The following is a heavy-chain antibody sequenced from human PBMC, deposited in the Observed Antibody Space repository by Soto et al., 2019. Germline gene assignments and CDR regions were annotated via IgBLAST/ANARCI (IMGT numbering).Heavy chain of an antibody. J-gene: IGHJ4*02. CDR2: ISYDGSAK. Sequence: GGSLGLSCAASGFTFSTYGMHWVRQAPGKGLEWVAVISYDGSAKYYADSVKGRFTISRDNSKNTLYLQMNSLRAEDTAVFYSAKEGGGQGYSYVFGYWGQGALVPVSS. CDR1: GFTFSTYG. D-gene: IGHD5-18*01. V-gene: IGHV3-30*18. CDR3: AKEGGGQGYSYVFGY.